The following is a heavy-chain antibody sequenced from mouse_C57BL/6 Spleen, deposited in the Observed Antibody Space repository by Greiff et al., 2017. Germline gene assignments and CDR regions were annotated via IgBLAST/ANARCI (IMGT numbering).Heavy chain of an antibody. V-gene: IGHV1-64*01. CDR3: ARGGGYGNGYYAMDD. D-gene: IGHD2-1*01. Sequence: QVQLQQPGAELVKPGASVKLSCKASGYTFTSYWMHWVKQRPGQGLEWIGMIHPNSGSTNYNEKFKSKATLTVDKSSSTAYMQLSSLTSEDSAVYYCARGGGYGNGYYAMDDWGQGTSVTVSS. CDR2: IHPNSGST. CDR1: GYTFTSYW. J-gene: IGHJ4*01.